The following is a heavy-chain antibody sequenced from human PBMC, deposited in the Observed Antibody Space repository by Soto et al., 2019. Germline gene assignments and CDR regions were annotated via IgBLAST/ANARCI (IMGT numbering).Heavy chain of an antibody. CDR2: IYYSGST. Sequence: TSETLSLTCTVSGGSISSYYWSWIRQPPGKGLEWIGYIYYSGSTNYNPSLKSRVTISVDTSKNQFSLKLSSVTAADTAVYYCARADSGSYWGGNWFDPWGQGTLVTVSS. V-gene: IGHV4-59*01. CDR1: GGSISSYY. CDR3: ARADSGSYWGGNWFDP. D-gene: IGHD1-26*01. J-gene: IGHJ5*02.